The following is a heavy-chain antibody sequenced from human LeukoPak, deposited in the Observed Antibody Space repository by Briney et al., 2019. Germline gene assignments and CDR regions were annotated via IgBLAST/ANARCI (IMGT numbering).Heavy chain of an antibody. CDR2: IWYAGNNK. J-gene: IGHJ4*02. V-gene: IGHV3-33*01. CDR3: ARGVGPPDY. CDR1: GFNFSSFG. Sequence: GKSLRLSCAASGFNFSSFGMHWVRQAPGKGLEWVAVIWYAGNNKYYADSMKGRLTISRDNSKNTLYLHMNSLRAEDTAVYYCARGVGPPDYWGQGTLVTVSS.